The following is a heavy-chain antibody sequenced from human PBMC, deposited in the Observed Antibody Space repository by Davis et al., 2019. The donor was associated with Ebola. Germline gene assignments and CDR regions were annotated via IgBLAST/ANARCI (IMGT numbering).Heavy chain of an antibody. J-gene: IGHJ4*02. Sequence: PGGSLRLSCAAFGFTFSTYWMSWVRQAPGKGLEWVANIKQDGTEKYYVDSVKGRFTISRDNSKNTVDLQMNSLRVEDTAVYYCARVGSGSHNNWVFGNWGQGTLVTVSS. CDR2: IKQDGTEK. V-gene: IGHV3-7*01. CDR1: GFTFSTYW. CDR3: ARVGSGSHNNWVFGN. D-gene: IGHD3-10*01.